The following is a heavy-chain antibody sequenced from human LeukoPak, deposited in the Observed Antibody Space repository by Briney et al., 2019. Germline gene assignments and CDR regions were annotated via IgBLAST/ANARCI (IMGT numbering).Heavy chain of an antibody. CDR1: GGSISSSSYY. D-gene: IGHD5-18*01. CDR2: IYYSGST. V-gene: IGHV4-39*07. Sequence: PSETLSLTCTVSGGSISSSSYYWGWIRQPPGKGLEWIGSIYYSGSTYYNPSLKSRVTISLDTSKNQFSLNLSSVTAADTAVYYCARVGVASRGYSYGPDYWGQGTLVTVSS. J-gene: IGHJ4*02. CDR3: ARVGVASRGYSYGPDY.